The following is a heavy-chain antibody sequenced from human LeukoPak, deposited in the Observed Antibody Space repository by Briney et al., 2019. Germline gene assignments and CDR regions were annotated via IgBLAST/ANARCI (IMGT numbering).Heavy chain of an antibody. CDR3: ASGVGATGLDAFDI. CDR1: GGSISSYY. Sequence: SETLSLTCTVSGGSISSYYWSWIRQPAGKGLEWIGRIYTSGSTNYNPSLKSRVTMSVDTSKNQFSLKLSSVTAADTAVYYCASGVGATGLDAFDIWGQGTMVTASS. CDR2: IYTSGST. J-gene: IGHJ3*02. D-gene: IGHD1-26*01. V-gene: IGHV4-4*07.